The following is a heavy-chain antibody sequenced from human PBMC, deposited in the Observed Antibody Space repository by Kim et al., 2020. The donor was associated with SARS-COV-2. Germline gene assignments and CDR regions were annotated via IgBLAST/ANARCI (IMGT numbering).Heavy chain of an antibody. CDR2: IYYSGST. D-gene: IGHD6-13*01. CDR1: GGSISSYY. V-gene: IGHV4-59*08. Sequence: SETLSLTCTVSGGSISSYYWSWIRQPPGKGLEWIGYIYYSGSTNYNPSLKSRVTISVDTSKNQFSLKLSSVTAADTAVYYCARHSKYSSSYPYYYYYMDVWGKGTTVTVSS. CDR3: ARHSKYSSSYPYYYYYMDV. J-gene: IGHJ6*03.